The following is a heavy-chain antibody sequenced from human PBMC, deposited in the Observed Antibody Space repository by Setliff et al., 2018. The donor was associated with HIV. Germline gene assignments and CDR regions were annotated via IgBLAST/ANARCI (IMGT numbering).Heavy chain of an antibody. CDR3: ARERTTLTPHGLGYMDV. CDR1: ASRYSFTAYN. D-gene: IGHD4-4*01. V-gene: IGHV1-46*01. J-gene: IGHJ6*03. Sequence: GASVKVSCKASASRYSFTAYNMHWVRQAPGQGLEWMGIINPFGGTTTYAQKFQGRVTMTRDTSTSTVYMELTNLRSEDTAVYYCARERTTLTPHGLGYMDVWGKGTTVTVS. CDR2: INPFGGTT.